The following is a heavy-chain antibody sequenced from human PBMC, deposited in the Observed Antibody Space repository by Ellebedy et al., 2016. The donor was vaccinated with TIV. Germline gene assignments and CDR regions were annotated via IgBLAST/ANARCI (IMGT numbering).Heavy chain of an antibody. CDR2: ISSSSSYT. J-gene: IGHJ5*02. Sequence: GESLKISXAASGFTFSDYYMSWIRQAPGKGLEWVSYISSSSSYTNYADSVKGRFTISRDNAKNSLYLQMNSLRAEDTAVYYCARPVPGLWVDPWGLGTLVTVSS. V-gene: IGHV3-11*03. CDR1: GFTFSDYY. D-gene: IGHD2-2*01. CDR3: ARPVPGLWVDP.